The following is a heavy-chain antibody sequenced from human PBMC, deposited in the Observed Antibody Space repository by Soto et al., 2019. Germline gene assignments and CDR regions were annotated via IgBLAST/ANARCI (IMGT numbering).Heavy chain of an antibody. Sequence: QVQLVQSGAEVKKPGASVKVSCKASGYTFTSYYMHWVRQAPGQGLEWMGIINPSGGSSYAQKFQGRVTSTKDKSTSTVYKELSRVTSEDTAVYYCARDRIPPKGATGYWYFDLWGRGTLVTVSS. J-gene: IGHJ2*01. CDR2: INPSGGS. D-gene: IGHD1-1*01. V-gene: IGHV1-46*03. CDR3: ARDRIPPKGATGYWYFDL. CDR1: GYTFTSYY.